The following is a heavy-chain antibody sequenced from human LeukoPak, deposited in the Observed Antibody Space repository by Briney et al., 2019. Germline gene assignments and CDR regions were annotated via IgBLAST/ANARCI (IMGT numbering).Heavy chain of an antibody. CDR2: ISYDGSNK. D-gene: IGHD3-3*01. Sequence: GGSLRLSCAASGFTFSSYAMHWVRQAPGKGLEWVAVISYDGSNKYYADSVKGRFTISRDNSKNTLYLQMNSLRAEDTAVYYCAGENYDFWSGYPFPNDYWGQGTLVTVSS. J-gene: IGHJ4*02. CDR1: GFTFSSYA. V-gene: IGHV3-30-3*01. CDR3: AGENYDFWSGYPFPNDY.